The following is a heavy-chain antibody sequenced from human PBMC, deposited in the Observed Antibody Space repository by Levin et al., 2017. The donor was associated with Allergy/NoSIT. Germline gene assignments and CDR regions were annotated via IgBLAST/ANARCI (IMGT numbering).Heavy chain of an antibody. CDR1: GGSFSGYY. D-gene: IGHD2-15*01. CDR2: INHSGST. CDR3: ARGVVVVVGFYYYYYMDV. Sequence: SETLSLTCAVYGGSFSGYYWSWIRQPPGKGLEWIGEINHSGSTNYNPSLKSRVTISVDTSKNQFSLKLSSVTAADTAVYYCARGVVVVVGFYYYYYMDVWGKGTTVTVSS. V-gene: IGHV4-34*01. J-gene: IGHJ6*03.